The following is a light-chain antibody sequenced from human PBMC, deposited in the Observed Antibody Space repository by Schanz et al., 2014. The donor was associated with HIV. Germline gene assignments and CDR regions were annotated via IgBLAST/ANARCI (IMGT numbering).Light chain of an antibody. CDR2: AAS. V-gene: IGKV1-17*01. Sequence: DIQMTQSPSSLSASVGDRVTITCRASQGIGNDLGWYQQRPGKAPKRLIYAASTLQSGVPSRFVGGGSGTEFTLTISSLQPDDFATYYCQQHSRDSWTFGQGTKVEIK. CDR3: QQHSRDSWT. CDR1: QGIGND. J-gene: IGKJ1*01.